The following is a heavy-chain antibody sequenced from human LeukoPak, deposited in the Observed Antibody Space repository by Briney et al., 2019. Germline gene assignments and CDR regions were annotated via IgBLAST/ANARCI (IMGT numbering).Heavy chain of an antibody. J-gene: IGHJ6*03. V-gene: IGHV4-4*07. CDR3: ARDLRPQPLNDYHSFYYMDV. Sequence: SETLSLTCTVSGGSISSYYWSWIRQPAGKGLEWIGRIYTSGSTNYNPSLKSRVTMSVDTSKNQFSLKLSSVTAADTAVYYCARDLRPQPLNDYHSFYYMDVWGKGTTVTVSS. CDR2: IYTSGST. D-gene: IGHD1-14*01. CDR1: GGSISSYY.